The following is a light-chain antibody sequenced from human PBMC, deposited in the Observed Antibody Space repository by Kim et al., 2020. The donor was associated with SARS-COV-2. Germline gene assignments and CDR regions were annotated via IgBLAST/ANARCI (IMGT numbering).Light chain of an antibody. CDR2: GAS. V-gene: IGKV3-20*01. J-gene: IGKJ1*01. CDR1: QSVYSNY. CDR3: QQYGSSWT. Sequence: EIVLTQSPGTLSLSPGERATLSCRASQSVYSNYLAWYLQKPGQAPRLLIYGASSRTTGIPDRFSGSGSGTDFTLTINRLQPDDFAVYYCQQYGSSWTFCKGTKVDIK.